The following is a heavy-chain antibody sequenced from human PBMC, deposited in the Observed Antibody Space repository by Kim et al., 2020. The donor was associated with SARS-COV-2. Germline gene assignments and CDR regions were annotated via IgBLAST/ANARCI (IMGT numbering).Heavy chain of an antibody. J-gene: IGHJ3*01. Sequence: GGSLRLSCAASGFTFDSYAMNWVRQAPGKGLEWVAFIKGGGGNTFYADSVKGRFTITRDNSKNTLYLQMNSLRAEDTAVYYCAKCGSSYGNDAFDVWGQGAMGTVSS. CDR2: IKGGGGNT. CDR1: GFTFDSYA. CDR3: AKCGSSYGNDAFDV. V-gene: IGHV3-23*01. D-gene: IGHD5-18*01.